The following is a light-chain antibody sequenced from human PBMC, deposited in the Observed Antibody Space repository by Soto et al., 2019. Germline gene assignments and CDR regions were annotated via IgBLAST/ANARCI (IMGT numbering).Light chain of an antibody. V-gene: IGLV2-14*01. CDR1: NSDVGDYTY. Sequence: QSALTQPASVSGSPGQSITISCTGTNSDVGDYTYVSWYQQHPGKAPQLILYDVSYRPSGVSNRFSGSKSVNTASLTISGLQAEDEADYYCSSYANSSPVIFGGGTKVTVL. J-gene: IGLJ2*01. CDR2: DVS. CDR3: SSYANSSPVI.